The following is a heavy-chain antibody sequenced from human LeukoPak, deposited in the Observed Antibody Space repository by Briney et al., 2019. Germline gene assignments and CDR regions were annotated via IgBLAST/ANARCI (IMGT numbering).Heavy chain of an antibody. D-gene: IGHD3-9*01. V-gene: IGHV7-4-1*02. CDR1: GYTFTSYA. CDR2: INTNTGNP. CDR3: AREGTRYFDPLGFDY. J-gene: IGHJ4*02. Sequence: ASVKVSCKASGYTFTSYAMNWVRQAPGQGLEWMGWINTNTGNPTYAQGFTGRFVFSLDTSVSTAYLQISSLKAEDTAVYYCAREGTRYFDPLGFDYWGQGTLVTVSS.